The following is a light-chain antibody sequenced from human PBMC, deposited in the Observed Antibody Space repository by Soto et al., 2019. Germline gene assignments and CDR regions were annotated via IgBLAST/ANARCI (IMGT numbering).Light chain of an antibody. CDR3: QQYNIYPWT. V-gene: IGKV1-5*01. Sequence: GERVTITCRASQSISSWLAWYQQKPGKAPKLLIYDASSLESGVPSRFSGSESGAEFTLTISSLQPDDFATYYCQQYNIYPWTFGQVTMVDIK. CDR1: QSISSW. J-gene: IGKJ1*01. CDR2: DAS.